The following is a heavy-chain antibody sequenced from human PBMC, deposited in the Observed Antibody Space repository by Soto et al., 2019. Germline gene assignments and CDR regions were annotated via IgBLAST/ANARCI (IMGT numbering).Heavy chain of an antibody. CDR3: ATCTSHCSGYYYYGMDV. D-gene: IGHD2-2*01. V-gene: IGHV4-4*07. CDR2: IYTSGST. CDR1: GGSISSYY. J-gene: IGHJ6*02. Sequence: QVQLQESGPGLVKPSETLSLTCTVSGGSISSYYWSWIRQPAGKGLEWIGRIYTSGSTNYNPSLKSRVTMSVDTSKNQFSLKLSSVTAADTAVYYCATCTSHCSGYYYYGMDVWGQGTTVTVSS.